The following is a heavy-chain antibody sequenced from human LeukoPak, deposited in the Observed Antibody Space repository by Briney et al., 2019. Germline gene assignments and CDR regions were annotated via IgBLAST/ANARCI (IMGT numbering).Heavy chain of an antibody. V-gene: IGHV1-69*13. J-gene: IGHJ6*03. CDR3: ARVRIKRILEWSAHDYYYYYMDV. CDR2: IIPIFGTA. D-gene: IGHD3-3*01. CDR1: GYTFTGCY. Sequence: GASVKVSCKASGYTFTGCYMHWVRQAPGQGLEWMGGIIPIFGTASYAQKFQGRVTITADESTSTAYMELSSLRSEDTAVYYCARVRIKRILEWSAHDYYYYYMDVWGKGTTVTVSS.